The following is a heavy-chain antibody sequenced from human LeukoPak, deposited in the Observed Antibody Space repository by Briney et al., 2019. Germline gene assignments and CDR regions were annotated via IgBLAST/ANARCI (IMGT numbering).Heavy chain of an antibody. Sequence: GGSLRLSCAASGFTFSSSWMSWVRQAPGKGLEWVSSISSSSSYIYYADSVKGRFTISRDNAKNSLYLQMNSLRAEDTAVYYCARAKGGYDNFDYWGQGTLVTVSS. CDR1: GFTFSSSW. J-gene: IGHJ4*02. D-gene: IGHD5-12*01. V-gene: IGHV3-21*01. CDR2: ISSSSSYI. CDR3: ARAKGGYDNFDY.